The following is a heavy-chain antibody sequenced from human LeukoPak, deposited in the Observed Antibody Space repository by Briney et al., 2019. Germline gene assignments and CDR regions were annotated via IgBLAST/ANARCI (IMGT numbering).Heavy chain of an antibody. CDR2: IIPIFGTA. Sequence: SVKVSCKASGGTFSSYAISWVRQAPGQGLEWMGGIIPIFGTANYAQKFQGRVTITTDESTSTAYMELSSLRSEDTAVYYCATGDDYYDSSGYFSWGQGTLVTVSS. CDR3: ATGDDYYDSSGYFS. D-gene: IGHD3-22*01. J-gene: IGHJ5*02. CDR1: GGTFSSYA. V-gene: IGHV1-69*05.